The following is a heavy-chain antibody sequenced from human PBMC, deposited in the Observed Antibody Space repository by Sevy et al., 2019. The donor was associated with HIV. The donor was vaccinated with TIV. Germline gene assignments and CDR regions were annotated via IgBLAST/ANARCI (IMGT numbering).Heavy chain of an antibody. D-gene: IGHD2-8*01. V-gene: IGHV3-23*01. CDR1: GKYS. CDR2: LSFGCGEI. J-gene: IGHJ4*02. Sequence: GGSLRLSCAASGKYSMSWVRQPPGKGLEWVSTLSFGCGEINYADSVKGRFTISRDNSKSLVYLQMNNLRPEDTAVYYCAREGCTKPHDYWGQGTLVTVSS. CDR3: AREGCTKPHDY.